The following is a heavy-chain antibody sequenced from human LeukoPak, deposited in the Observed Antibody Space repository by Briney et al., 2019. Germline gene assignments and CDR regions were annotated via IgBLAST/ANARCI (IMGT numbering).Heavy chain of an antibody. D-gene: IGHD2-21*02. V-gene: IGHV3-23*01. CDR3: ATTGRVTAIPACDY. J-gene: IGHJ4*02. CDR2: ISGSGGST. CDR1: GFTFSSYA. Sequence: QPGGSLRLFCAASGFTFSSYAMSWVRQAAGKGLEWVSAISGSGGSTYYADSVKGRFTISRDNSKNTLYLQMNSLRAEDTAVYYCATTGRVTAIPACDYWGQGTLVTVSS.